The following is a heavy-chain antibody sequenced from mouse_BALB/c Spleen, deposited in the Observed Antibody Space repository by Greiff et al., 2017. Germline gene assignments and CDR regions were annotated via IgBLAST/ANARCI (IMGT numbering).Heavy chain of an antibody. CDR1: GFTFSDYY. V-gene: IGHV5-9-3*01. CDR3: AREEVTTVVMDY. D-gene: IGHD1-1*01. CDR2: ISSGGSYT. J-gene: IGHJ4*01. Sequence: EVQLVESGGGLVKPGGSLKLSCAASGFTFSDYYMYWVRQTPEKRLEWVATISSGGSYTYYPDSVKGRFTISRDNAKNTLYLQMSSLRSEDTAMYYCAREEVTTVVMDYWGQGTSVTVSA.